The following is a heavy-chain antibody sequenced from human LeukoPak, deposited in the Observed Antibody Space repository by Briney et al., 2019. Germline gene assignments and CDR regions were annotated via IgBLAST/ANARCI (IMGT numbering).Heavy chain of an antibody. Sequence: ASVKVSCKASGYTFTVYYMHWVRQAPGQGLEWMGWINPNSGGTNYAQKLQGRVTMTTDTSTSTAYMELRSLRSDDTAVYYCARVLELRSGPFDYWGQGTLVTVSS. CDR3: ARVLELRSGPFDY. D-gene: IGHD1-7*01. CDR2: INPNSGGT. J-gene: IGHJ4*02. CDR1: GYTFTVYY. V-gene: IGHV1-2*02.